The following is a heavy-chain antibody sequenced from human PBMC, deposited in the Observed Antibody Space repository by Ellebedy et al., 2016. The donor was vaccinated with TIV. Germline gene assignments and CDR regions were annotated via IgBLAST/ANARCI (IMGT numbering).Heavy chain of an antibody. Sequence: GGSLSLSXAASGFTFSNYWIHWVRQVPGKGLEWVSGIYWNSDRIDYADSVKGRFTISRDNAKNTLYLQMNSLRAEDTALYYCTKDVSPGGADVWGQGTAVTVSS. J-gene: IGHJ6*02. D-gene: IGHD3-16*01. CDR3: TKDVSPGGADV. CDR2: IYWNSDRI. CDR1: GFTFSNYW. V-gene: IGHV3-9*01.